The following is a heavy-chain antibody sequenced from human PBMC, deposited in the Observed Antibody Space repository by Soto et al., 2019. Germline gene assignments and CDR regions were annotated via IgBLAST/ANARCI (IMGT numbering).Heavy chain of an antibody. CDR1: GFTFSSYS. CDR3: ARDGEYQLLRPFDY. V-gene: IGHV3-21*01. CDR2: ISSSSSYI. D-gene: IGHD2-2*01. J-gene: IGHJ4*02. Sequence: LRLSCAASGFTFSSYSMNWVRQAPGKGLEWVSSISSSSSYIYYADSVKGRFTISRDNAKNSLYLQMNSLRAEDTAVYYCARDGEYQLLRPFDYWGQGTLVTVSS.